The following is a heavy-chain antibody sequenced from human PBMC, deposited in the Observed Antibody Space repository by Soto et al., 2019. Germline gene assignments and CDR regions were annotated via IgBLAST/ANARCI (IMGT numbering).Heavy chain of an antibody. J-gene: IGHJ4*02. Sequence: QEQLVQAGAEVQKPGSSGKVSCKASGGLFLSFAISWVRHAPGQVLEWMGGIIPVFGTTNYAQKFQGRVTITADESTNTAYMDLSSLTSDDTAMYYCSRGGGPYVWCHEFWGKGTQVTVSS. V-gene: IGHV1-69*01. CDR1: GGLFLSFA. CDR3: SRGGGPYVWCHEF. CDR2: IIPVFGTT. D-gene: IGHD3-16*01.